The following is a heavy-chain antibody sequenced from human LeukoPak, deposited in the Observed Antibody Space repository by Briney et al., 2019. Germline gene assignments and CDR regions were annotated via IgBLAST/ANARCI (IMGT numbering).Heavy chain of an antibody. D-gene: IGHD4-11*01. CDR1: GGPMSRYY. V-gene: IGHV4-59*01. Sequence: PSETQSLTCTVSGGPMSRYYWRGIRQPPGKGLEWIGYIYYSGSTNYNPSLKSRVTISVDTSKNQFSLKLSSVTAADTAVYYCARARLQQTSAPPYYYYYIDVWGKGTTVTVSS. J-gene: IGHJ6*03. CDR3: ARARLQQTSAPPYYYYYIDV. CDR2: IYYSGST.